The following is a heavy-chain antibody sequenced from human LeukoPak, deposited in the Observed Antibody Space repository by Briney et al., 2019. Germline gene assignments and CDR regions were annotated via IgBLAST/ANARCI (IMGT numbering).Heavy chain of an antibody. CDR1: GGSFSGYY. CDR3: ARFYVDTAPHFDY. D-gene: IGHD5-18*01. J-gene: IGHJ4*02. CDR2: INHSGST. V-gene: IGHV4-34*01. Sequence: SETLSLTCAVYGGSFSGYYWSWIRQPPGKGLEWIGEINHSGSTNYNPSLKSRVTISVDTSKNQFSLKLSSVTAADTAVYYCARFYVDTAPHFDYWGQGTLVTVSS.